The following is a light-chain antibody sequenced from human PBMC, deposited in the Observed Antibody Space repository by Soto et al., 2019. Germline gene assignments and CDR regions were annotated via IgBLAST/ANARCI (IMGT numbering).Light chain of an antibody. J-gene: IGLJ1*01. CDR1: SSDVGGYNY. Sequence: QSVLTQPASVSGSPGQSITIAYTGASSDVGGYNYVSWYQQHPGKAPKLMIYDVSNRPSGVSNRFSGSKSGNTASLTISGLQVEDEADYYCSSYTSSSTLEDVFGTGTKVTVL. CDR3: SSYTSSSTLEDV. V-gene: IGLV2-14*01. CDR2: DVS.